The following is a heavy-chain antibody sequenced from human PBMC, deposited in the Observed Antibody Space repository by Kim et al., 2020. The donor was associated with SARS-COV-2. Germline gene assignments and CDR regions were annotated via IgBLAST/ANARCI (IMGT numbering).Heavy chain of an antibody. CDR2: IWYDGSNQ. V-gene: IGHV3-33*01. CDR1: GFTFRSYG. D-gene: IGHD6-13*01. Sequence: GGSLRLSCAASGFTFRSYGMHWVRQAPGKGLEWVAIIWYDGSNQYYDDSVKGRFTISRENSKNTVYLQMNSMRAEDTAVYYCARNNGPPGVGTRGGWFDAWGQGTPVSAPS. CDR3: ARNNGPPGVGTRGGWFDA. J-gene: IGHJ5*02.